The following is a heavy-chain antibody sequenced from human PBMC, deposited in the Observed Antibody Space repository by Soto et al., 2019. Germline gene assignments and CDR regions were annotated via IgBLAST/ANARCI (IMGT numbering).Heavy chain of an antibody. J-gene: IGHJ3*01. Sequence: QVQLVQSGAEVKKPGASVKVSCKASGYTFTSSGMSWVRQAPGQGLEWMGWISAHTGSSEYAQRFQCRVTMTTDRSTSTAYLELRGLRSYDTAVFYCARAVFYLGGDSRGDSFDGVDFWGPGTLVTVPS. CDR2: ISAHTGSS. D-gene: IGHD3-22*01. V-gene: IGHV1-18*01. CDR1: GYTFTSSG. CDR3: ARAVFYLGGDSRGDSFDGVDF.